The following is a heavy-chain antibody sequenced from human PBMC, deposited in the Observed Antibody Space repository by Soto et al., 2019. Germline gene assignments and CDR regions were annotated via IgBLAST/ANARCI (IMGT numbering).Heavy chain of an antibody. D-gene: IGHD1-7*01. CDR3: ARSRTGTTYGGMDV. CDR1: GFAVSSNY. V-gene: IGHV3-66*01. CDR2: IHSGGDT. Sequence: ESGGDLVQPGGSLRLSCAASGFAVSSNYMTWVRQAPGKGLEWVSVIHSGGDTHYADSVRGRFTISRDNSKNTLYLQMNSLRAEDTAVYYCARSRTGTTYGGMDVW. J-gene: IGHJ6*01.